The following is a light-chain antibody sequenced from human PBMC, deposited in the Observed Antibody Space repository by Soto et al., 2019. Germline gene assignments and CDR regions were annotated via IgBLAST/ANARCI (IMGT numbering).Light chain of an antibody. J-gene: IGKJ2*01. CDR3: QQYGSSPQT. CDR2: GAS. CDR1: QSVSSSY. Sequence: EIVLTQSPGTLSLSPGERATLSCRASQSVSSSYLAWYQQKPGQAPRLLIYGASSRATGIPDRFSGSGSGTDFTVTISRLEPEDSGVYYCQQYGSSPQTFGQGTKLEIK. V-gene: IGKV3-20*01.